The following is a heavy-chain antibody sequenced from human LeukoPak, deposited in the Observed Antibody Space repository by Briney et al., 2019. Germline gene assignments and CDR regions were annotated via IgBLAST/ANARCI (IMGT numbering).Heavy chain of an antibody. CDR2: ISSSSSYI. Sequence: GGSLRLSCAASGFTFSTYSMNWVRQAPGKGLEWVSSISSSSSYIFYADSVKGRFTISRDNAKNSLYLQMNSLRAEDTAVYYCARDGPNYYDSSGPDDYWGQGTLVTVSS. CDR3: ARDGPNYYDSSGPDDY. V-gene: IGHV3-21*01. J-gene: IGHJ4*02. D-gene: IGHD3-22*01. CDR1: GFTFSTYS.